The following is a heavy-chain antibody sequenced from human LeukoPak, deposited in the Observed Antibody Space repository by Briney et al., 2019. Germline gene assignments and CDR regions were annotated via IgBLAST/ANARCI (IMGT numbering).Heavy chain of an antibody. CDR2: ISAYNGNT. J-gene: IGHJ4*02. Sequence: ASVKVSCKASGYTFTSYGISWVRQAPGQGLEWMGWISAYNGNTNYAQKLQGRVTMTTDTSTSTAYMELSSLRSEDTAVYYCARGRGICSSTSCYTGSFDYWGQGTLVTVSS. D-gene: IGHD2-2*02. V-gene: IGHV1-18*01. CDR1: GYTFTSYG. CDR3: ARGRGICSSTSCYTGSFDY.